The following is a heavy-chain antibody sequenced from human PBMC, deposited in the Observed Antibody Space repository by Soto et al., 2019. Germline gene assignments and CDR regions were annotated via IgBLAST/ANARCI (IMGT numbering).Heavy chain of an antibody. Sequence: PSETRSLNCTVAGGSISSYYWSRFRQPPGKGLEWIGYIYYSGSTNYNPSLKSRVTISVDTSKNQFSLKLSSVTAADTAVYYCARGTTAIWSGYFYYYYMDVWGKGTTVTVSS. CDR3: ARGTTAIWSGYFYYYYMDV. V-gene: IGHV4-59*01. CDR2: IYYSGST. J-gene: IGHJ6*03. D-gene: IGHD3-3*01. CDR1: GGSISSYY.